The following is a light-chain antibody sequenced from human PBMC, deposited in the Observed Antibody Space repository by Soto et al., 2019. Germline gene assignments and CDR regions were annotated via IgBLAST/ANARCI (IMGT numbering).Light chain of an antibody. V-gene: IGKV3-20*01. J-gene: IGKJ1*01. CDR3: QQYSRAPLA. CDR1: QSVTDNY. CDR2: GAS. Sequence: EIVLTQSPATVALSPGERATLSCRASQSVTDNYLAWYQQKPGQAPRLVISGASSRTSGIPDRFSASGSGTDFTLTISRLEPEDFAVYYCQQYSRAPLAFGQGTKVDIK.